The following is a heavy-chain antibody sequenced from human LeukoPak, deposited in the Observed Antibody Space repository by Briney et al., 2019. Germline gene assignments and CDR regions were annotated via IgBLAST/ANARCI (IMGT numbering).Heavy chain of an antibody. D-gene: IGHD3-22*01. CDR1: GYTFTSYY. CDR3: ARTYDSSGYYSPSFDY. V-gene: IGHV1-46*01. CDR2: INPSGGST. Sequence: ASVKVSCKASGYTFTSYYMHWVRQAPGQGLEWMGIINPSGGSTSYAQKFQGRVTMTRDTSTSTVYMELSSLRSEDTAVYYCARTYDSSGYYSPSFDYWGQGTLVTVS. J-gene: IGHJ4*02.